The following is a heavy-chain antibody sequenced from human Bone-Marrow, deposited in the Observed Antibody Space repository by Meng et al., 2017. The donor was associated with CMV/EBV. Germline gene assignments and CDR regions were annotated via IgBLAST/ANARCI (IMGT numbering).Heavy chain of an antibody. J-gene: IGHJ4*02. CDR1: GYTFTGYY. D-gene: IGHD1-26*01. Sequence: ASVKVSCKASGYTFTGYYMHWVRQAPGQGLEWMGCINPNSGDTYYAQNFQSRVTMTRDMSLSTAYMELSRLRSDDTAVYYCAREISGSYSAGGYWGQGTLVTVSS. CDR2: INPNSGDT. V-gene: IGHV1-2*02. CDR3: AREISGSYSAGGY.